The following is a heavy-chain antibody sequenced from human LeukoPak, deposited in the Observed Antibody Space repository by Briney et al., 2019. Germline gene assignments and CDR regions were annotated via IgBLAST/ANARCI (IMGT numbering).Heavy chain of an antibody. V-gene: IGHV3-7*01. CDR2: INQNGGET. CDR3: ARDGTAPGLYFDL. J-gene: IGHJ4*01. CDR1: GFTFSDFW. D-gene: IGHD6-13*01. Sequence: GGSLRLSCAVSGFTFSDFWMNWDRRSPGMGLEWVASINQNGGETSYVDSVKGRFTISRDNPKNSLYLQMSSLRAEDTAVYYCARDGTAPGLYFDLWGQGTLVTVSS.